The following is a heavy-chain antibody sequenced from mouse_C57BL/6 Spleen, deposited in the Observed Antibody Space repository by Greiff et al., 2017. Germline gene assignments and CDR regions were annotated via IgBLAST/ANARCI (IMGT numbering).Heavy chain of an antibody. Sequence: QVQLQQPGAELVKPGASVKMSCTASGYTFTSYWITWVKQRPGQGLEWIGDIYPGSGSTNYNEKFKSKATLTVDTSSSTAYMQLSSLTSEDSAVYYCARDEVLYAMDYWSQGTSVTVSS. CDR1: GYTFTSYW. J-gene: IGHJ4*01. CDR3: ARDEVLYAMDY. CDR2: IYPGSGST. V-gene: IGHV1-55*01. D-gene: IGHD5-1*01.